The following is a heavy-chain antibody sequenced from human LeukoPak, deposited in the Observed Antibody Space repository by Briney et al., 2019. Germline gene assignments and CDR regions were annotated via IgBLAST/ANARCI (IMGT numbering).Heavy chain of an antibody. V-gene: IGHV1-2*02. D-gene: IGHD5-18*01. CDR2: INPNSGGT. CDR3: ARRGPIQLWLNY. Sequence: GESLKISCKGSGYSFTSYWIGWVRQMPGKGLEWMGWINPNSGGTNYAQKFQGRVTMTRDTSISTAYMELSRLRSDDTAVYYCARRGPIQLWLNYWGQGTLVTVSS. J-gene: IGHJ4*02. CDR1: GYSFTSYW.